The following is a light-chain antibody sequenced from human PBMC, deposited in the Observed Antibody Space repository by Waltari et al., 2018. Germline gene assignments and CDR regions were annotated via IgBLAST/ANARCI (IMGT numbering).Light chain of an antibody. J-gene: IGLJ2*01. CDR1: IPNTGTNF. Sequence: QSVLTQPPSASGPSGQRVAIHCYGRIPNTGTNFVFWYQQLPGTAPKPLIYRDDRRPSGVPDRFSGSRSGTSASLAISGLRSEDEAHYYCATWDDSLTGVFGGGTKLTVL. V-gene: IGLV1-47*01. CDR2: RDD. CDR3: ATWDDSLTGV.